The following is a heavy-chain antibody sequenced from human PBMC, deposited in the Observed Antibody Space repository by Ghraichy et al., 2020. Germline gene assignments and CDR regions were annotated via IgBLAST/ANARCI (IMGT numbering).Heavy chain of an antibody. CDR2: IYYSGST. J-gene: IGHJ6*02. CDR1: GGSISSYY. Sequence: SETLSLTCTVSGGSISSYYWSWIRQPPGKGLEWIGYIYYSGSTNYNPSLKSRVTISVDTSKNQFSLKLSSVTAADTAVYYCARGASSWLLGLGMDVWGQGTTVTVSS. V-gene: IGHV4-59*08. CDR3: ARGASSWLLGLGMDV. D-gene: IGHD6-13*01.